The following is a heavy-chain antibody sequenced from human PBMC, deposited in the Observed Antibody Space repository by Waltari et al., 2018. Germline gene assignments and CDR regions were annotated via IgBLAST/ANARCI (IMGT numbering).Heavy chain of an antibody. J-gene: IGHJ6*03. Sequence: QVQVVQSGAEVKKPGSSVKISCKASGDTFSLNVMNWVRQAPGQGLEWMGGVIPSLGTVKYAQKFQGRVTITADESTTTAYMELRSLRSEDTAIYYCARGLLSGTTDYYYYYMDVWGKGTTVTISS. V-gene: IGHV1-69*11. CDR2: VIPSLGTV. D-gene: IGHD1-7*01. CDR1: GDTFSLNV. CDR3: ARGLLSGTTDYYYYYMDV.